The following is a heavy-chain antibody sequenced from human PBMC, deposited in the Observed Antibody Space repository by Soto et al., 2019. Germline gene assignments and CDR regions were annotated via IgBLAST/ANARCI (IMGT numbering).Heavy chain of an antibody. CDR2: ISYDGSNK. CDR1: GFTFSSYA. CDR3: ARDKRDLRFLEWSYYFDY. V-gene: IGHV3-30-3*01. Sequence: QVQLVESGGGVVQPGRSLRLSCAASGFTFSSYAMHWVRQAPGKGLEWVAVISYDGSNKYYADSVKGRFTISRDNSKNTLYLPLHSLRAEDTAVYYCARDKRDLRFLEWSYYFDYWGQGTLVTVSS. J-gene: IGHJ4*02. D-gene: IGHD3-3*01.